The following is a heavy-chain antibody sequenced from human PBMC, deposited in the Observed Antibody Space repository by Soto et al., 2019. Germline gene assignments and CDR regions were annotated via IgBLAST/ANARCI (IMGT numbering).Heavy chain of an antibody. CDR2: ISGYNGYP. Sequence: ASVKVSCKTSGYIFTNYGFAWVRQAPGQGLELVAWISGYNGYPKHTQKFQGRVTVTTDTTTRTGYMELRNLRSDDTAVYYCARASAGALYDFWGQGTRVTAPQ. V-gene: IGHV1-18*01. CDR3: ARASAGALYDF. J-gene: IGHJ4*02. D-gene: IGHD6-13*01. CDR1: GYIFTNYG.